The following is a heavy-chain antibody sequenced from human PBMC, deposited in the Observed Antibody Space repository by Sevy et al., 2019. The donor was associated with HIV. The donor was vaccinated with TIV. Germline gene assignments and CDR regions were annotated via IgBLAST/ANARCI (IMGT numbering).Heavy chain of an antibody. J-gene: IGHJ4*02. Sequence: GGSLRLSCTSSGFTFGDYAMSWFRQAPGKGLEWVAFIRRNSHEPYGGTTEYAASVKGRFTISRDDSKSIAYLQMNSLKTEDTAVYCCTRPLATADTPEYFFDYWGQGILVTVSS. CDR3: TRPLATADTPEYFFDY. D-gene: IGHD5-12*01. CDR1: GFTFGDYA. CDR2: IRRNSHEPYGGTT. V-gene: IGHV3-49*03.